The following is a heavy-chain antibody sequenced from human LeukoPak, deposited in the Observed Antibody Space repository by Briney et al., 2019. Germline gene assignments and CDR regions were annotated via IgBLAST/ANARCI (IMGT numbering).Heavy chain of an antibody. Sequence: PSETLSLTCAVYGGSFSGYYWSWIRQPPGKGLEWIGEINHSGSTNYNPSLKSRVTISVDTSKNQLPLKLSSVTAADTAVYYCARVGRRGYRVNNWFDPWGQGTLVTVSS. V-gene: IGHV4-34*01. CDR3: ARVGRRGYRVNNWFDP. CDR1: GGSFSGYY. CDR2: INHSGST. J-gene: IGHJ5*02. D-gene: IGHD5-18*01.